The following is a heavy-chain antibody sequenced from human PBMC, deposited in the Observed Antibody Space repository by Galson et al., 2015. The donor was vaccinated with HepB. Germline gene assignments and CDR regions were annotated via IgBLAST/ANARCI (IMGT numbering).Heavy chain of an antibody. D-gene: IGHD2/OR15-2a*01. Sequence: SLRLSCAASEFAFGSYAMSWVRQAPGKGLEWVSAISNSGESTFYADSVKGRFTISRDNSENTLYLLMNSLRVEDTAVYYCSKGRFYDTNYSPPPAYYYYGMNVWGQGTTFTVSS. V-gene: IGHV3-23*01. CDR2: ISNSGEST. J-gene: IGHJ6*02. CDR1: EFAFGSYA. CDR3: SKGRFYDTNYSPPPAYYYYGMNV.